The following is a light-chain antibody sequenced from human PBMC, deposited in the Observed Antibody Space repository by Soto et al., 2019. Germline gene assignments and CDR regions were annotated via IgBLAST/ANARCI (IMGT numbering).Light chain of an antibody. CDR1: QSVSIY. Sequence: DIQMTQSPSSLSASVGDRVTITCRTSQSVSIYVNWYQQKPGKAPILLIYASSSLQSGVPSRFSGSGPGTDFTLTISSLEPEDFATYYCQQSYSTPTFGQGTKVEIK. J-gene: IGKJ2*01. CDR3: QQSYSTPT. CDR2: ASS. V-gene: IGKV1-39*01.